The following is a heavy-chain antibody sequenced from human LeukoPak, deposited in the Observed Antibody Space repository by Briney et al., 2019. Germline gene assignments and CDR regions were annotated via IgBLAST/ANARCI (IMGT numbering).Heavy chain of an antibody. CDR3: ARHMGNSGPFDY. V-gene: IGHV4-34*01. J-gene: IGHJ4*02. CDR1: GGSFSGYY. D-gene: IGHD1-26*01. Sequence: SETLSLTCAVYGGSFSGYYWSWIRQPPGKGLEWIGTIYYSGSTSYNPSLTSRVTISVDTSKNQFSLRLSSVTAADTAVYYCARHMGNSGPFDYWGQGTLVTVSS. CDR2: IYYSGST.